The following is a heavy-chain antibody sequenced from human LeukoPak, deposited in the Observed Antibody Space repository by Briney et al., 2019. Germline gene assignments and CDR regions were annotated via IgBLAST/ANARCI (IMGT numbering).Heavy chain of an antibody. CDR1: GFTFCSYG. Sequence: GGSLRLSCAASGFTFCSYGMHWVREAPGKGLGRGAFIRYDGSNKYYADSVKGRFTISRDKSKNTLYLQMNSLRAEDTAVYYCAKDRTYGDHDYWGQGTLVTVSS. J-gene: IGHJ4*02. CDR2: IRYDGSNK. D-gene: IGHD4-17*01. V-gene: IGHV3-30*02. CDR3: AKDRTYGDHDY.